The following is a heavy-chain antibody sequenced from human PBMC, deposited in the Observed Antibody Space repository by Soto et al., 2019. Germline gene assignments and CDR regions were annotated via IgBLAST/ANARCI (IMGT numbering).Heavy chain of an antibody. Sequence: GGSLRLSCVASGFPFSSYSLVWVRQAPGKGLEWVSYIFATSTTIYYVDSVKGRFTISRDNAKNSLYLQMNSLRAEDTAVYYCAREIVVARGASYFDYWGPGTLVTVSS. J-gene: IGHJ4*02. CDR1: GFPFSSYS. D-gene: IGHD2-2*01. V-gene: IGHV3-48*04. CDR3: AREIVVARGASYFDY. CDR2: IFATSTTI.